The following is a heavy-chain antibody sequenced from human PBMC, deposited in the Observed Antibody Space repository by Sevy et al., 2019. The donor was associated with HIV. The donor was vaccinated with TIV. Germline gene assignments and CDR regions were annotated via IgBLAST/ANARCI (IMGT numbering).Heavy chain of an antibody. CDR1: GGSVSSDTYY. CDR2: IYYNVRM. J-gene: IGHJ6*02. D-gene: IGHD1-26*01. CDR3: TRVGGLTDYGMDV. V-gene: IGHV4-61*01. Sequence: SETLSLTCTVSGGSVSSDTYYWTWIRQPPGKGLEFIGYIYYNVRMNYNPSLKSRVTISVDTSKNQFSLKVTSVTAADTAVYYCTRVGGLTDYGMDVWGQGTTVTVSS.